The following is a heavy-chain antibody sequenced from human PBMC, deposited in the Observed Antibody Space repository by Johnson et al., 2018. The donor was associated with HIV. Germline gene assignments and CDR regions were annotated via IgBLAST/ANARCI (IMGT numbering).Heavy chain of an antibody. V-gene: IGHV3-30*03. CDR3: AREMAWEDAFDV. CDR2: ISYDGSNK. D-gene: IGHD5-24*01. Sequence: QVQLVESGGGVVQPGRSLRLSCAASGFTFSSYGMHWVRQAPGKGLEWVAVISYDGSNKYYADSVKGRFTISRDNSKNTLYLQMSSLRAEDTAVYYCAREMAWEDAFDVWGQGTMVTVSS. J-gene: IGHJ3*01. CDR1: GFTFSSYG.